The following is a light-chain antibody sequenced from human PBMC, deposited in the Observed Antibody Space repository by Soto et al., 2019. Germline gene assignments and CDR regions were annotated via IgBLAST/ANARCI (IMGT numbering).Light chain of an antibody. CDR3: QSYDLSLRNYV. CDR2: GDN. J-gene: IGLJ1*01. V-gene: IGLV1-40*01. CDR1: TSNIGAPYD. Sequence: QLVLTQPPSVSGAPGQRVSISCTGSTSNIGAPYDVHWYQHLPGTAPKLLIYGDNNRPSGVPDRFSGSKSGTAASLAISRLQAEDEGDYYCQSYDLSLRNYVFGSGTKVTVL.